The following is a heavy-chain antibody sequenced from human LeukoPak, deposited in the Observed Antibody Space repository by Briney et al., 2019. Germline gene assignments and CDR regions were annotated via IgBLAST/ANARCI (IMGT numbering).Heavy chain of an antibody. J-gene: IGHJ1*01. Sequence: GESLKISCKGSGYSFTSYWIGWVRQMRGKGLEWMGIIYPGDSDTRYSPSFQGQVTISADKSISTAYLQWSSLKASDTAMYYCASTSSGYYVNFQHWGQGTLVTVSS. D-gene: IGHD3-22*01. CDR1: GYSFTSYW. CDR2: IYPGDSDT. V-gene: IGHV5-51*01. CDR3: ASTSSGYYVNFQH.